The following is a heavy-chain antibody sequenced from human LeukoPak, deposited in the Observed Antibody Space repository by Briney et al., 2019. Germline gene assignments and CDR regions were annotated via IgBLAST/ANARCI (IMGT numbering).Heavy chain of an antibody. CDR1: GFIFSNNG. V-gene: IGHV3-23*01. Sequence: PGGSLRLSCAASGFIFSNNGMSWVRQAPGRGLEWVSSIRGSAGNAYYADSVKGRSTISRDDSTNTLYLQMSSLRAEDTAMYYCAKAVGVIYMGIDFWGQGALVTVSS. CDR3: AKAVGVIYMGIDF. CDR2: IRGSAGNA. D-gene: IGHD2-21*01. J-gene: IGHJ4*02.